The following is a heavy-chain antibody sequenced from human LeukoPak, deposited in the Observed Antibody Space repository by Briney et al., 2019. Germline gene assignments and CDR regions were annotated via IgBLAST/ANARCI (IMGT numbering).Heavy chain of an antibody. CDR2: INHSGST. CDR1: GGSFSGYY. J-gene: IGHJ5*02. Sequence: PSETLSLTCAVYGGSFSGYYWSWLRQPPGKGLEWIGEINHSGSTNYNPSLKSRVTISVDTSKNQFSLKLSSVTAADTAVYYCARAFFYGSTGIDPWGQGALVTVSS. D-gene: IGHD3-10*01. CDR3: ARAFFYGSTGIDP. V-gene: IGHV4-34*01.